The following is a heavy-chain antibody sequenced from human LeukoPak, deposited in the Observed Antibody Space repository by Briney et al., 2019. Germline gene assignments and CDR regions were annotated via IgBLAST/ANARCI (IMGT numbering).Heavy chain of an antibody. Sequence: GSLRLSCAASGFTFSSYGMHWVRQAPGKGLEWVAFIRYDGSNKYYADSVKGRFTISRDNSKNTLYLQMNSLRAEDTAVYYCAKCVPYYYYYMDVWGKGTTVTVSS. D-gene: IGHD6-6*01. CDR2: IRYDGSNK. J-gene: IGHJ6*03. CDR1: GFTFSSYG. V-gene: IGHV3-30*02. CDR3: AKCVPYYYYYMDV.